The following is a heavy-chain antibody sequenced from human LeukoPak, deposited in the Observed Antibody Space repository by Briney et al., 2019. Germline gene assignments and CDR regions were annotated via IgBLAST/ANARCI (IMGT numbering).Heavy chain of an antibody. CDR2: ISYDGSNK. D-gene: IGHD6-6*01. Sequence: GGSLRLSCAASGFTFSSYSMNWVRQAPGKGLEWVAVISYDGSNKYYADSVKGRFTISRDNSKNTLYLQMNSLRAEDTAVYYCARVESSSFDYWGQGTLVTVSS. CDR1: GFTFSSYS. CDR3: ARVESSSFDY. J-gene: IGHJ4*02. V-gene: IGHV3-30*05.